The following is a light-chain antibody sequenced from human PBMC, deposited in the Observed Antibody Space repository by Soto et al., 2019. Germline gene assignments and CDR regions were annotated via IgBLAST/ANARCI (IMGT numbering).Light chain of an antibody. V-gene: IGLV2-18*02. CDR1: SSDVGSYNR. J-gene: IGLJ2*01. CDR2: EVN. CDR3: CSYTSSSTLV. Sequence: QSALTQPPSVSGSPGQSVTISCTGTSSDVGSYNRISWYQQPPGTAPKLMIYEVNNRPSGVPDRFSGSKSGNTASLTISGLQAEDEADYYCCSYTSSSTLVFGGGTKLTVL.